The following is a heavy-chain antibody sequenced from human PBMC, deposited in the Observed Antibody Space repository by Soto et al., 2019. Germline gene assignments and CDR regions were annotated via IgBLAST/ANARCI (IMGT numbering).Heavy chain of an antibody. Sequence: GGSLRLSCAASVFTCSSYAMGWVRQAPGKGLEWVSAISGSGGSTYYADSVKGRFTISRDNSKNTLYLQMNSLRAEDTAVYYCAKEGGITMIVVAPYNWFDPWGQGTLVTVSS. V-gene: IGHV3-23*01. CDR3: AKEGGITMIVVAPYNWFDP. CDR2: ISGSGGST. J-gene: IGHJ5*02. CDR1: VFTCSSYA. D-gene: IGHD3-22*01.